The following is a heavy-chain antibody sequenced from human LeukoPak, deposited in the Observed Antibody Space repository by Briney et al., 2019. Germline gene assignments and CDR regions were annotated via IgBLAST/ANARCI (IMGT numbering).Heavy chain of an antibody. J-gene: IGHJ4*02. Sequence: PSETLSLTCTVSGCSISSTSYYWGWIRQPPGKGLEWIGSIYHTGSTYYNPSLKRRVTISVDTSKTQFSLKLSSVTAADTTVYYCASMYSGTYLNDYWGQGILVTVSS. V-gene: IGHV4-39*01. CDR2: IYHTGST. CDR3: ASMYSGTYLNDY. D-gene: IGHD1-26*01. CDR1: GCSISSTSYY.